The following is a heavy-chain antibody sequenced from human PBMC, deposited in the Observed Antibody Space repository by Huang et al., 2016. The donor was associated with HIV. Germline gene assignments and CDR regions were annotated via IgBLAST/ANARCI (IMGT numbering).Heavy chain of an antibody. CDR3: VTKASAMDV. Sequence: LVESGGGLVQPGGSLRLSCGGSTVTFTAYWLTWVRQPRGQGVVWVASIRQDGSEKCYLESVKGRFNISRDNGKKLRFLNMTSLQVDDTATYFCVTKASAMDVWGQGTTVIVSS. CDR2: IRQDGSEK. J-gene: IGHJ6*02. V-gene: IGHV3-7*01. CDR1: TVTFTAYW. D-gene: IGHD2-8*01.